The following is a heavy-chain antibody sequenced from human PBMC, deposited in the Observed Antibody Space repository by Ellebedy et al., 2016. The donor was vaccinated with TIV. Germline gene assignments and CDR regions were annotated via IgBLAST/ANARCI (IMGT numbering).Heavy chain of an antibody. CDR1: GYTFTSYG. Sequence: AASVKVSCKASGYTFTSYGISWVRQAPGQGLEWMGWISAYNGNTNYAQKLQGRVTMTTDTSTSTAYMELRSLRSDDTAVYYCASGLRVSSGWYGNYYYYGMDVWGQGTTVTVSS. D-gene: IGHD6-19*01. CDR2: ISAYNGNT. CDR3: ASGLRVSSGWYGNYYYYGMDV. J-gene: IGHJ6*02. V-gene: IGHV1-18*01.